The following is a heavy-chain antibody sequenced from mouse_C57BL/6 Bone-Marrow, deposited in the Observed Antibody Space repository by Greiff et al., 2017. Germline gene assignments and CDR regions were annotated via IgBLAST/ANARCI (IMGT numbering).Heavy chain of an antibody. Sequence: QVQLQQPGAELVMPGASVKLSCKASGYTFTSYWMHWVKQRPGQGLEWIGEIDPSDSYTNYNQKFKGKSTLTVDKSSSTAYIQLSSLTSEDSAVYYCAVLPYYFDYWGQGTTLTVSS. D-gene: IGHD1-1*01. CDR3: AVLPYYFDY. CDR2: IDPSDSYT. CDR1: GYTFTSYW. V-gene: IGHV1-69*01. J-gene: IGHJ2*01.